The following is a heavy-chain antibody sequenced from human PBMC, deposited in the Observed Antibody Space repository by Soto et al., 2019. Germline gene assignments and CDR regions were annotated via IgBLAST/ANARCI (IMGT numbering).Heavy chain of an antibody. J-gene: IGHJ5*02. Sequence: ASVKVSCKASGYTFTGYYLHWVRQAPGQGLEWMGWINPNSGGTNYAQKFQGRVTMTRDTSISTAYMELSRLRSDDTAVYYCARDLGGSSSLWFDPWGQGTLVTVSS. CDR2: INPNSGGT. CDR1: GYTFTGYY. D-gene: IGHD6-6*01. CDR3: ARDLGGSSSLWFDP. V-gene: IGHV1-2*02.